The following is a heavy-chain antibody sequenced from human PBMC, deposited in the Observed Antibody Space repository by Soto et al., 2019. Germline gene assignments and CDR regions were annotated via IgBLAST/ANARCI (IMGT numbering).Heavy chain of an antibody. Sequence: GGSLRLSCAASGFTFSSYVMSWVRQAPGKGLEWVSAISGSGGSTYYADSVKGRFTISRDNSKNTLYLQMNSLRAEDTAVYYCATRFPAGYSITPDDYWGQGTLVTVSS. J-gene: IGHJ4*02. CDR1: GFTFSSYV. D-gene: IGHD6-13*01. V-gene: IGHV3-23*01. CDR3: ATRFPAGYSITPDDY. CDR2: ISGSGGST.